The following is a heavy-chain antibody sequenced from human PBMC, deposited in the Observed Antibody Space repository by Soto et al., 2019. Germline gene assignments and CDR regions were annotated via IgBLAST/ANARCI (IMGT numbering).Heavy chain of an antibody. CDR1: GYTFTSYG. CDR2: ISAYNGNT. J-gene: IGHJ4*02. D-gene: IGHD1-26*01. CDR3: ARDHRRGSGSYLEYFDY. Sequence: QVQLVQSGAEVKKPGASVKVSCKASGYTFTSYGISWVRQAPGQGREWMGWISAYNGNTNYAQKLQGRVTMTTDTSPSTAYMELRSLRSDDTAVYYCARDHRRGSGSYLEYFDYWGQGTLVTVSS. V-gene: IGHV1-18*01.